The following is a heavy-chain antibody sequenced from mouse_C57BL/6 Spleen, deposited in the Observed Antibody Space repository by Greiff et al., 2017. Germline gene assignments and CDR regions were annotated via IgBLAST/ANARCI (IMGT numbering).Heavy chain of an antibody. D-gene: IGHD2-4*01. CDR2: INPSNGGT. J-gene: IGHJ4*01. CDR3: ARSAGDYDGEYYYAMDD. V-gene: IGHV1-53*01. Sequence: QVQLQQPGTELVKPGASVKLSCKASGYTFTSYWMHWVKQRPGQGLEWIGNINPSNGGTNYNEKFKSKATLTVDKSSSTAYMQLSSLTSEDAAVYYCARSAGDYDGEYYYAMDDWGQGTSVTVSS. CDR1: GYTFTSYW.